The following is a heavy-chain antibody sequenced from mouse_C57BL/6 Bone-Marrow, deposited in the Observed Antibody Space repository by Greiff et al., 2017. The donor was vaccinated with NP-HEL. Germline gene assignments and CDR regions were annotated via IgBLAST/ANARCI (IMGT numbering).Heavy chain of an antibody. CDR3: ARQEYYSNPYLDFDV. CDR2: ISGGGGNT. D-gene: IGHD2-5*01. V-gene: IGHV5-9*01. CDR1: GFTFSSYT. J-gene: IGHJ1*03. Sequence: EVHLVESGGGLVKPGGSLKLSCAASGFTFSSYTMSWVRQTPEKRLEWVATISGGGGNTYYPDSVKGRFTISRDNAKNTLYLQMSSLRSEDTALYYCARQEYYSNPYLDFDVWGTGTTVTVAS.